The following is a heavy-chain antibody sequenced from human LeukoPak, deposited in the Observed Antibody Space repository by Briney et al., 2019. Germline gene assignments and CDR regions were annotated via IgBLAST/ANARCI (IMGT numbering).Heavy chain of an antibody. CDR2: INHSGST. CDR1: GGSFSGYY. J-gene: IGHJ5*02. D-gene: IGHD3-10*01. CDR3: ARGVVRGVSWFDP. Sequence: PSETLSLTFAVYGGSFSGYYWSWIRQPPGKGLEWIGEINHSGSTNYNPSLKSRVTISVDTSKNQFSLKLSSVSAADTAVYYCARGVVRGVSWFDPWGQGTLVIVSS. V-gene: IGHV4-34*01.